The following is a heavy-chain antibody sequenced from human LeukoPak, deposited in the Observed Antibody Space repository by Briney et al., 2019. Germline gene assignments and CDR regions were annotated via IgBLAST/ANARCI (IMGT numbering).Heavy chain of an antibody. V-gene: IGHV6-1*01. D-gene: IGHD2-2*01. Sequence: SQTLSLTCAISGDSVSSNIAAWNWIRQSPSRGLEWLGRIYYRSKWYNDYAVSVKSRITINPDTSKNQFSLQLNSVTPEDTAVYYCARTYCTSSSCYPDYWGQGTLATVSS. CDR2: IYYRSKWYN. J-gene: IGHJ4*02. CDR1: GDSVSSNIAA. CDR3: ARTYCTSSSCYPDY.